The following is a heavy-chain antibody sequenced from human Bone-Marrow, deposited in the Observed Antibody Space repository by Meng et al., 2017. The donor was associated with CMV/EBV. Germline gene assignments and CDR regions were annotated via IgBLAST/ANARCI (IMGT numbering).Heavy chain of an antibody. CDR1: GFSFRSYT. CDR3: TTNVYFDY. V-gene: IGHV3-15*01. CDR2: IKSKTDGGTT. Sequence: SCAASGFSFRSYTLHWVRQAPGKGLEWVGRIKSKTDGGTTDYAAPVKGRSTISRDDSKNTLYLQMNSLKTEDTAVYYCTTNVYFDYWGQGTLVTVSS. J-gene: IGHJ4*02.